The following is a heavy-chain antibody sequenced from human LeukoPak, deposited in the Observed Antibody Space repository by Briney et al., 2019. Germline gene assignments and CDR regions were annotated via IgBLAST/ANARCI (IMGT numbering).Heavy chain of an antibody. V-gene: IGHV4-59*11. D-gene: IGHD3-3*01. Sequence: SGTLSLTCTVSGGSISSHYWSWLRQPPGKGLEWIGYIYYSGSTNYNPSLKSRVTISVDTSKNQFSLKLSSVTAADTAVYYCARASSYDFWSGYYLDYWGQGTLVTVSS. CDR2: IYYSGST. CDR3: ARASSYDFWSGYYLDY. J-gene: IGHJ4*02. CDR1: GGSISSHY.